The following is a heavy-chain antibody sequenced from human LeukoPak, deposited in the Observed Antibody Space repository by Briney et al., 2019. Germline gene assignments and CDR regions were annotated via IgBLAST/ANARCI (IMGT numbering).Heavy chain of an antibody. D-gene: IGHD1-26*01. J-gene: IGHJ5*02. CDR2: IHSNGYT. CDR3: AQRQGPMSGTYDYFDP. CDR1: GGSISGYY. Sequence: SETLSLTCTVSGGSISGYYWTWIRQPPGQGLEWIAYIHSNGYTNYNPSLRSRVTISVDPSKNQFSLTVTPVTAADTAVYYCAQRQGPMSGTYDYFDPWGQGALVTVSS. V-gene: IGHV4-4*09.